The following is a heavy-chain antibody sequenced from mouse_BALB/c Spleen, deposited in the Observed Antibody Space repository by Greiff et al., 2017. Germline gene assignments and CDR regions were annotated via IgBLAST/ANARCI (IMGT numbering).Heavy chain of an antibody. D-gene: IGHD1-1*02. CDR3: ARVYYGSLMDY. Sequence: EVKLMESGGGLVQPGGSLRLSCATSGFTFSDFYMEWVRQPPGKRLEWIAASRNKANDYTTEYSASVKGRFIVSRDTSQSILYLQMNALRAEDTAIYYCARVYYGSLMDYWGQGTSVTVSS. J-gene: IGHJ4*01. V-gene: IGHV7-1*02. CDR2: SRNKANDYTT. CDR1: GFTFSDFY.